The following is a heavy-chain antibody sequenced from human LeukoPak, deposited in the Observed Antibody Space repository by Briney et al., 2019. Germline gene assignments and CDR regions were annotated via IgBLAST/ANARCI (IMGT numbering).Heavy chain of an antibody. CDR1: GFAFSNYA. V-gene: IGHV3-23*01. J-gene: IGHJ4*02. D-gene: IGHD3-10*01. Sequence: GGSLRLSCAASGFAFSNYAMSWVRQAPGKGLEWVSAISGSGGNTYYADSVKGRFTISRDNSKNTLFLQMNSLRAEDTAVYHCVKEGVIREFDYWGRGTLVTVSS. CDR3: VKEGVIREFDY. CDR2: ISGSGGNT.